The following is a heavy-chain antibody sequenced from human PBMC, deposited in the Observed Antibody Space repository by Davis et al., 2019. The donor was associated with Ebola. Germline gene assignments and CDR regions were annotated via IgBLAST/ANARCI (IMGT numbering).Heavy chain of an antibody. J-gene: IGHJ4*02. CDR1: GFTFSSYA. CDR3: AKADCSGGSCYSIDY. V-gene: IGHV3-23*01. D-gene: IGHD2-15*01. CDR2: ISGSGGST. Sequence: GESLKISCAASGFTFSSYAMSWVRQAPGKGLEWVSAISGSGGSTYYADSVKGRFTISRDNSKNTLYLQMNSLRADDTAVYYCAKADCSGGSCYSIDYWGQGTLVTVSS.